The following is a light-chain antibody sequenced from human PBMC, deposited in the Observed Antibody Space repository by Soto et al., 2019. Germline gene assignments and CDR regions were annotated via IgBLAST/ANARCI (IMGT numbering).Light chain of an antibody. CDR1: QGISSY. CDR2: AAS. CDR3: QQLNSYPLT. J-gene: IGKJ4*01. Sequence: IQLTQSPSSLSASVGDRVTITYRASQGISSYLAWYHQKPGKAPKLLIYAASTLQSGVPSRFSGSGSGTDFTLTISSLQPEDFATYYCQQLNSYPLTFGGGTKVDIK. V-gene: IGKV1-9*01.